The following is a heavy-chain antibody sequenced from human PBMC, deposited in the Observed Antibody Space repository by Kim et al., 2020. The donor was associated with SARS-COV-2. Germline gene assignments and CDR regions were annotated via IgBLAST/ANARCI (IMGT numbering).Heavy chain of an antibody. V-gene: IGHV3-30-3*01. CDR2: ISYDGSNK. J-gene: IGHJ3*02. CDR1: GCTFSSYA. CDR3: ARDLNTAMVKGWGAFDI. Sequence: GGSLRLSCAASGCTFSSYAMHWVRQAPGKGLEWVAVISYDGSNKYYADSVKGGFTITRDNSKNTLYLQMNSLRAEDTAVYYCARDLNTAMVKGWGAFDIWGQGTMVTVSS. D-gene: IGHD5-18*01.